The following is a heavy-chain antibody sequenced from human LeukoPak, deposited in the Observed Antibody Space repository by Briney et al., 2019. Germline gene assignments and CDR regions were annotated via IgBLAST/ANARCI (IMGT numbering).Heavy chain of an antibody. CDR2: IYPGDSDT. CDR1: GYSFTSYW. J-gene: IGHJ6*02. D-gene: IGHD3-10*01. V-gene: IGHV5-51*01. Sequence: GESLQISCKGSGYSFTSYWIGWVRQTPGKGLEWMGIIYPGDSDTRYSPSFQGQVTISADKSISTAYLQWSSLKASDTAMYYCARHAYGSGSYYAYYYYGMDVWGQGTTVTVSS. CDR3: ARHAYGSGSYYAYYYYGMDV.